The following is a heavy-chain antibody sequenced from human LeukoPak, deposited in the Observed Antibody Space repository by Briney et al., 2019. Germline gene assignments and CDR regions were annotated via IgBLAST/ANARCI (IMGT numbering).Heavy chain of an antibody. CDR1: GYNFTSYW. D-gene: IGHD3-10*01. CDR3: ARGYYGSSGFDY. Sequence: GESLNISCKSSGYNFTSYWIGWVRQMPGKGLEWLGILYPGDSDTRYSPPFQGQVTISADKSISTAYLQWSSLQASDTAIYYCARGYYGSSGFDYWGQGTLVTVSS. J-gene: IGHJ4*02. CDR2: LYPGDSDT. V-gene: IGHV5-51*01.